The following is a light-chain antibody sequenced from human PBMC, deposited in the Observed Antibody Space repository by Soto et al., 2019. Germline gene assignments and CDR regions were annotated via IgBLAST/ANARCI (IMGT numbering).Light chain of an antibody. J-gene: IGKJ1*01. Sequence: EIVLTQSPGTLSLSPGERATLSCRASQSVSSSYLAWYQQKPGQAPRLLIYGASSRATGIPDRFSGSESGTDFTLTISRLEPEDFAVYYYQQYGSSLSTLAQGTKVDI. CDR3: QQYGSSLST. CDR2: GAS. CDR1: QSVSSSY. V-gene: IGKV3-20*01.